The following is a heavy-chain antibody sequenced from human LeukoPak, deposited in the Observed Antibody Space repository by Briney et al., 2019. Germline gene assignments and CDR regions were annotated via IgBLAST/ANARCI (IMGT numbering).Heavy chain of an antibody. D-gene: IGHD3-9*01. Sequence: GGSLRLSCAASGFTFSSYGMHWVRQAPGKGLEWVAVISYDGSNKYYADSVKGRFTISRDNSKNTLYLQMNGLRAEDTAVYYFAKADILTGYDYFDYWGRGTLVTVSS. CDR2: ISYDGSNK. CDR3: AKADILTGYDYFDY. V-gene: IGHV3-30*18. J-gene: IGHJ4*02. CDR1: GFTFSSYG.